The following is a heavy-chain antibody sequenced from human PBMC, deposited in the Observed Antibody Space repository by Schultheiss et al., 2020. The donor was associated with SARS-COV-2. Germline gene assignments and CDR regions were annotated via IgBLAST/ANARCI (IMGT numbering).Heavy chain of an antibody. D-gene: IGHD1-26*01. CDR2: ISSSGSTI. CDR1: GFTFSSYW. J-gene: IGHJ4*02. CDR3: ARDSTGSGSFSDY. V-gene: IGHV3-11*01. Sequence: GGSLRLSCAASGFTFSSYWMHWIRQAPGKGLEWVSYISSSGSTIYYADSVKGRFTISRDNAKNSLYLQMNSLRVEDTAVYYCARDSTGSGSFSDYWGQGTLVTVSS.